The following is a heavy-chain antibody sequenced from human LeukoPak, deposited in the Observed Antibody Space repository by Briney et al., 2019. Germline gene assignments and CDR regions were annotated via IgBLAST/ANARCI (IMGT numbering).Heavy chain of an antibody. V-gene: IGHV4-38-2*02. J-gene: IGHJ6*03. CDR1: GYSISSGYY. D-gene: IGHD3-3*01. Sequence: SETLSLTCTVSGYSISSGYYWGWIRPPPGKGLEWIGSIYHSGSTYYNPSLKSRVTISVDTSKNQFSLKLSSVTAADTAVYYCARPNYDFWRGYMDVWGKGTTVTVSS. CDR3: ARPNYDFWRGYMDV. CDR2: IYHSGST.